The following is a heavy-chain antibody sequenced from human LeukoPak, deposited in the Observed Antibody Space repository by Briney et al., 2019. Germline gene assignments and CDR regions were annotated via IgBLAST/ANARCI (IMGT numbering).Heavy chain of an antibody. CDR3: ARENYYRIGRFDRAYLDD. CDR1: ASTFSTYA. Sequence: ASVKVSCKASASTFSTYAIHWVRQAPGQGLEWMGWISTGNGNTRYSKAFQDRVTISRDTSASTVYMELRGLRSEDMAVYYCARENYYRIGRFDRAYLDDWGQGTLVTVSS. J-gene: IGHJ4*02. D-gene: IGHD3-10*01. CDR2: ISTGNGNT. V-gene: IGHV1-3*03.